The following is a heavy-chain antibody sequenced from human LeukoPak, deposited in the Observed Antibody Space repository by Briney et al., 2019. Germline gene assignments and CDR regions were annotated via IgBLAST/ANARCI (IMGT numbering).Heavy chain of an antibody. CDR3: ARDLRADDYGDYVFDY. CDR1: VYTFTSYG. J-gene: IGHJ4*02. V-gene: IGHV1-18*01. D-gene: IGHD4-17*01. CDR2: ISAYKDNT. Sequence: ASVKVSCKACVYTFTSYGISWVRQAPGQGLEWMGWISAYKDNTNYAQKLQGRVTMTTDTSTSTAYMELRSLRSDDTAVYYCARDLRADDYGDYVFDYWGQGTLVTVSS.